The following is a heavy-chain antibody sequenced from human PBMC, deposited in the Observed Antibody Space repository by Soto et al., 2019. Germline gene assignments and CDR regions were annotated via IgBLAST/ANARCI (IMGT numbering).Heavy chain of an antibody. Sequence: EVQLVESGGDLVKPGGCLRLSCAASGITFTNAWMSWVRQAPGKGLEWVGRIKNKADGGTTDYAAPVRGRFTISRDDSNNTLFLQMNSLETEDTAVYYCTTDPGDYEDFWGRGTLVTVSS. J-gene: IGHJ4*02. CDR2: IKNKADGGTT. D-gene: IGHD4-17*01. CDR3: TTDPGDYEDF. CDR1: GITFTNAW. V-gene: IGHV3-15*01.